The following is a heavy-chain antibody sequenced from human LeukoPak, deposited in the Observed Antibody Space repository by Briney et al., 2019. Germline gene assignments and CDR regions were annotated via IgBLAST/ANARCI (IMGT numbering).Heavy chain of an antibody. CDR1: GGSISSGGYY. D-gene: IGHD3-3*01. CDR3: ARGGYYDFWSGYSTFYPVTDYYYYMDV. Sequence: SETLSLTCTVSGGSISSGGYYWSWIRQHPGKGLEWIGYIYYSGSTYYNPSLKSRVTISVDTSKNQFSLKLSSVTAADTAVYYCARGGYYDFWSGYSTFYPVTDYYYYMDVWGKGTTVTVSS. V-gene: IGHV4-31*03. J-gene: IGHJ6*03. CDR2: IYYSGST.